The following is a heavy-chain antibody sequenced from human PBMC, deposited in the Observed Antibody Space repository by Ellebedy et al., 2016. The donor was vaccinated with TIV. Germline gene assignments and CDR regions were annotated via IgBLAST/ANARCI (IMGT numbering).Heavy chain of an antibody. CDR2: INHSETT. CDR3: ARGRRYFDSYNYYLDS. V-gene: IGHV4-34*01. CDR1: GGSFSGHY. D-gene: IGHD3-22*01. J-gene: IGHJ5*01. Sequence: SETLSLTXAVYGGSFSGHYWSWIRQPPGKGLEWIGEINHSETTNYNPSLKSRVTMAVDTSKNQFSLRLSSVTAADTAVYYCARGRRYFDSYNYYLDSWGQGTLITVSS.